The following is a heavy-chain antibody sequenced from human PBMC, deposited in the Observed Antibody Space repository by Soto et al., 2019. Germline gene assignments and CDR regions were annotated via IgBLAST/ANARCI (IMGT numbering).Heavy chain of an antibody. Sequence: VGSLRLSCAASGFMFSDYAMTWARQAPGKELEWVSGLLRPGRSTYYADSVKGRFTISGDTSANTVYLQMDSLRAEDTAVYYCAKDAIANDGIWLMDSWGQGTVVTVSS. D-gene: IGHD3-16*01. CDR2: LLRPGRST. CDR3: AKDAIANDGIWLMDS. J-gene: IGHJ5*02. CDR1: GFMFSDYA. V-gene: IGHV3-23*01.